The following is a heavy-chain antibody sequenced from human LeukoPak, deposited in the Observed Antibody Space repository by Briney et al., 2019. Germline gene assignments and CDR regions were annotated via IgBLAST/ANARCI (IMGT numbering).Heavy chain of an antibody. V-gene: IGHV1-2*02. Sequence: ASVKVFCKASRYTFTDYYMHWVRQAPGQGLEWMGWINPNSGGTNYAQKFQGRVTMTRDTSISTAYMELSRLRSDDTAVYYCARGRWSVGHCTCSSCLDWFDPWGQGTLVTVSS. CDR1: RYTFTDYY. D-gene: IGHD2-2*01. CDR3: ARGRWSVGHCTCSSCLDWFDP. CDR2: INPNSGGT. J-gene: IGHJ5*02.